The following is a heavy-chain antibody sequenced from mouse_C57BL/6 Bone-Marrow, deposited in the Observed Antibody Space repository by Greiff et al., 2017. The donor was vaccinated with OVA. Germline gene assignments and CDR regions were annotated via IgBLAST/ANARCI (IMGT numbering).Heavy chain of an antibody. Sequence: EVQLVESGGGLVKPGGSLKLSCAASGFTFSDYGMHWVRQAPEKGLEWVAYISSGSSTIYYADTVKGRFTISRDNAKNTLFLQMTSLRSEDTAMYYCARRNEDYLDYWGQGTTLTVSS. CDR2: ISSGSSTI. CDR3: ARRNEDYLDY. J-gene: IGHJ2*01. V-gene: IGHV5-17*01. CDR1: GFTFSDYG.